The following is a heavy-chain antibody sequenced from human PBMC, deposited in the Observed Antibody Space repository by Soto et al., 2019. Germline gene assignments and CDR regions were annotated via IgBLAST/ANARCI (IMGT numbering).Heavy chain of an antibody. V-gene: IGHV3-21*01. CDR3: TRDRSSFMRGRIRGPYGGLDV. Sequence: QLVESGGGLVKPGGSLRVSCAASRFAFSSYSMHWVRQAPMKGLEWVASINSVASYVYYADSVEGRFTISRDNAKNSVYLPMTSLRAEDTAVYYCTRDRSSFMRGRIRGPYGGLDVWGQGTTVLVS. J-gene: IGHJ6*02. CDR1: RFAFSSYS. CDR2: INSVASYV. D-gene: IGHD3-10*01.